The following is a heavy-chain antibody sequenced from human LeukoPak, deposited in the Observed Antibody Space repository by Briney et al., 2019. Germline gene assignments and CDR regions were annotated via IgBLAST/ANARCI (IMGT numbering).Heavy chain of an antibody. CDR3: ARVGVVVPAAYYYYGMDV. CDR1: GYTLTGYY. CDR2: INPNSGGT. J-gene: IGHJ6*02. D-gene: IGHD2-2*01. V-gene: IGHV1-2*06. Sequence: ASVKVSCKASGYTLTGYYMHWVRQAPGQGLEWMGRINPNSGGTNYAQKFQGRVTMTRDTSISTAYMELSRLRSDDTAVYYCARVGVVVPAAYYYYGMDVWGQGTTVTVSS.